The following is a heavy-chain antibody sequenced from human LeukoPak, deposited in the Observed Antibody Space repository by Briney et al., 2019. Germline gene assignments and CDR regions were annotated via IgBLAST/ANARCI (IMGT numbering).Heavy chain of an antibody. Sequence: TGGSLRLPCAASGFTFSSYAMYWVRQAPGKGLEWVAVISYDGSDKFYADSVKGRFTISRDSSKNTLYLQMNSLRPEDTAVYYCARARPSMWIDYWGQGTLVTVSS. V-gene: IGHV3-30*04. J-gene: IGHJ4*02. D-gene: IGHD5-12*01. CDR2: ISYDGSDK. CDR1: GFTFSSYA. CDR3: ARARPSMWIDY.